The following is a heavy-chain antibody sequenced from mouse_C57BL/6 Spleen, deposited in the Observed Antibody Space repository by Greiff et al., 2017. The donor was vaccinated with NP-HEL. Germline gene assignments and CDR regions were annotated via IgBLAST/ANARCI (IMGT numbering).Heavy chain of an antibody. CDR1: GYTFTSYG. CDR2: IYPRSGNT. V-gene: IGHV1-81*01. Sequence: QVQLQQSGAELARPGASVKLSCKASGYTFTSYGISWVKQRTGQGLEWIGEIYPRSGNTYYNEKFKGKATLTADKSSSTAYMELRSLTSEDSAVYFCATTVDAMDYWGQGTSVTVSS. CDR3: ATTVDAMDY. J-gene: IGHJ4*01. D-gene: IGHD1-1*01.